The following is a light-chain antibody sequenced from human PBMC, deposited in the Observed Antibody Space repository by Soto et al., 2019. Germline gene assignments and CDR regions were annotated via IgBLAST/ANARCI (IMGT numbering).Light chain of an antibody. Sequence: QSAMTQPRLVSGSPGQSVTISCTGTSSDVGGYEYVSWYQQYPGKAPKLMIYAVTRRPSGVPDRFSGSKSGNTASLTISGLQAEDEADYYCCSYAGSYTWVFGGGTKLTVL. J-gene: IGLJ3*02. CDR3: CSYAGSYTWV. V-gene: IGLV2-11*01. CDR2: AVT. CDR1: SSDVGGYEY.